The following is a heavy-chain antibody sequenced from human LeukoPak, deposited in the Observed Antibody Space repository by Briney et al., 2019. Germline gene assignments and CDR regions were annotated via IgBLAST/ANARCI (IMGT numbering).Heavy chain of an antibody. CDR3: ARGRWEIADY. CDR1: GESFSGYY. J-gene: IGHJ4*02. CDR2: INHSGST. Sequence: SETLSLTCAVYGESFSGYYWSWIRQPPGKGLEWIGEINHSGSTNYNPSLKSRITISVVMSKNQFSLKLSSVTAADTAVYYCARGRWEIADYWGQGTLVTVSS. D-gene: IGHD1-26*01. V-gene: IGHV4-34*01.